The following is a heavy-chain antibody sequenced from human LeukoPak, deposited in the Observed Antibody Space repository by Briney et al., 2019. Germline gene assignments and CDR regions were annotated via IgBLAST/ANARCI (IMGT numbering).Heavy chain of an antibody. CDR1: GFTFDDYA. CDR3: AKDSWQWLDPTFDY. Sequence: PGGSLRLSCAASGFTFDDYAMHWVRQAPGKGLERVSGISWNSGSIGYADSVKGRFTISRDNAKNSLYLQMNSLRAEDTALYYCAKDSWQWLDPTFDYWGQGTLVTVSS. CDR2: ISWNSGSI. D-gene: IGHD6-19*01. J-gene: IGHJ4*02. V-gene: IGHV3-9*01.